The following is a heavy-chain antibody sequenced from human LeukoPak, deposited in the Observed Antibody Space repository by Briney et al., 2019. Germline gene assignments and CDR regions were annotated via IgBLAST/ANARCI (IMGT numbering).Heavy chain of an antibody. D-gene: IGHD5-18*01. CDR1: GFMFGDHA. V-gene: IGHV3-49*04. Sequence: GGSLRLSCTASGFMFGDHAMSWVRQAPGKGLELVGFIRSKAYRGTTEYAASVKGRFTISRDDSTSIAYLQMNSLKTEDTAMYYCTRGRIELWLHNGMDVWGQGTTVIVSS. J-gene: IGHJ6*02. CDR3: TRGRIELWLHNGMDV. CDR2: IRSKAYRGTT.